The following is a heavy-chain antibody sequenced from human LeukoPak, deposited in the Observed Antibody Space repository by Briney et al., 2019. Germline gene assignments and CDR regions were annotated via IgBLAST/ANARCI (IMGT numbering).Heavy chain of an antibody. CDR2: INHSGST. Sequence: SETLSLTCAVYGGSFSGYYWSWIRQPPGKGLEWIGEINHSGSTNYNPFLKSRVTISVDTSKNQFSPKLSSVTAADTAVYYCARRAVVPAATQQFDPWGQGTLVTVSS. CDR1: GGSFSGYY. J-gene: IGHJ5*02. V-gene: IGHV4-34*01. D-gene: IGHD2-2*01. CDR3: ARRAVVPAATQQFDP.